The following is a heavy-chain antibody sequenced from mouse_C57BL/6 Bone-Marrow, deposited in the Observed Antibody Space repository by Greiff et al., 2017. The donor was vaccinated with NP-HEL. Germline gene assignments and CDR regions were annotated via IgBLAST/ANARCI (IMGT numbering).Heavy chain of an antibody. V-gene: IGHV5-16*01. J-gene: IGHJ1*03. CDR3: ARDFYDYDGYWYFDV. Sequence: VESEGGLVQPGSSMKLSCTASGFTFSDYYMAWVRQVPEKGLEWVANINYDGSSTYYLDSLKSRFIISRDNAKNILYLQMSSLKSEDTATYYCARDFYDYDGYWYFDVWGTGTTVTVSS. CDR2: INYDGSST. D-gene: IGHD2-4*01. CDR1: GFTFSDYY.